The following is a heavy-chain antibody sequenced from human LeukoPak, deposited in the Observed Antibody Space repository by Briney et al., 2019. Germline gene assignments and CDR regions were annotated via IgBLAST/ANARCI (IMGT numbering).Heavy chain of an antibody. V-gene: IGHV3-23*01. CDR2: ISGSGGST. Sequence: GGSLRLSCAASGLTFSIYAMSWVRQAPGKGLEWVSAISGSGGSTYYADSVKGRFTISRDNSKNTLYLQMNSLRAEDTAVYYCAKASMLSIVVVVAATPGFDYWGQGTLVTVSS. CDR3: AKASMLSIVVVVAATPGFDY. J-gene: IGHJ4*02. CDR1: GLTFSIYA. D-gene: IGHD2-15*01.